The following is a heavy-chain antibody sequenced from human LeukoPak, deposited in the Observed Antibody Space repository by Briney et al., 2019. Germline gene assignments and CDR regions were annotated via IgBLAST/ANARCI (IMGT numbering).Heavy chain of an antibody. CDR3: ASQPTTVTTGPPGN. D-gene: IGHD4-17*01. V-gene: IGHV1-69*05. CDR2: IIPIFGTA. J-gene: IGHJ4*02. Sequence: ASVKVSCKASGGTFSSYAISWVRQAPGQGLEWMGGIIPIFGTANYAQKFQGRVTITTDESTSTAYMELSSLRSEDTAVYYCASQPTTVTTGPPGNWGQGTLVTVSS. CDR1: GGTFSSYA.